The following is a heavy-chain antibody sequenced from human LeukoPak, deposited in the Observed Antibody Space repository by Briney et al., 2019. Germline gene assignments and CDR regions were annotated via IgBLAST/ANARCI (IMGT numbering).Heavy chain of an antibody. CDR1: GFTFSSYA. D-gene: IGHD2-2*01. V-gene: IGHV3-23*01. CDR2: VSGSGDTT. J-gene: IGHJ4*02. CDR3: AKGPVVPIATYFFDF. Sequence: PGGSLRLSCAASGFTFSSYAMTWVRQAPGKGLEWVSAVSGSGDTTYYADSVQGRFSISRDSSKNTLYEQMNSLSPEDTAIYYCAKGPVVPIATYFFDFWGPGTLVIVSS.